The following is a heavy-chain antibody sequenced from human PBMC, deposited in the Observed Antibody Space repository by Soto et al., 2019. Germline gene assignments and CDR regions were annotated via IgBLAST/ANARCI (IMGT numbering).Heavy chain of an antibody. Sequence: SGSLYIGCAVSGGGVYTKNDYGGWVRQPPGKGLEWIGSVFYDGTTYYSPSLKSRVTISFATSRTQFSLKLNSVTAADTAVYYCARLVGVSQVANVWGQGTLVTLSS. CDR2: VFYDGTT. CDR3: ARLVGVSQVANV. V-gene: IGHV4-39*01. D-gene: IGHD2-21*01. CDR1: GGGVYTKNDY. J-gene: IGHJ4*02.